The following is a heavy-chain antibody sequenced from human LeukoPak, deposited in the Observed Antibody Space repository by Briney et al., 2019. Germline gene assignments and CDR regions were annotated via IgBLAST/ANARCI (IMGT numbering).Heavy chain of an antibody. CDR2: IHYSGST. D-gene: IGHD2-8*01. Sequence: PSETLSLTCTVSGGSISSSSYYWGWIRQPPGKGLEWIGTIHYSGSTYYNPSLYSRVTISVDTSRNQFSLTLSSVTAADTAVYYCARHAIDVCTTGVCYPLCLDSWGQGTLVTVSS. J-gene: IGHJ4*02. CDR3: ARHAIDVCTTGVCYPLCLDS. V-gene: IGHV4-39*01. CDR1: GGSISSSSYY.